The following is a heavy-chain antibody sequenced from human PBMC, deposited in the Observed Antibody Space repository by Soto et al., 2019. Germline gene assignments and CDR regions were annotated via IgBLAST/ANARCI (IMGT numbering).Heavy chain of an antibody. D-gene: IGHD6-19*01. CDR1: GFTFSSYW. Sequence: PGGSLRLSCAASGFTFSSYWMHWVRQAPGKGLVWVSRINSDGSSTSYADSVKGRFTISRDNAKNTLYLQMNSLRAEDTAVYYCAREVGSSGWSRYFQHWGQGTLVTVSS. V-gene: IGHV3-74*01. CDR2: INSDGSST. CDR3: AREVGSSGWSRYFQH. J-gene: IGHJ1*01.